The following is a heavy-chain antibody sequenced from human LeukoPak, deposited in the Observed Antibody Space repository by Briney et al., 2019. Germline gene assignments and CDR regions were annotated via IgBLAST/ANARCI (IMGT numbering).Heavy chain of an antibody. CDR3: TRGIGYCSGGSCYYDY. V-gene: IGHV3-49*04. Sequence: PGVSLRLSCTASGFTFGDYAMSWVRQPPGKGLEWVGFIRSKAYGGTTEYAASVKGRFTISRDDSKSIAYLQMNSLKTEDTAVYYCTRGIGYCSGGSCYYDYWGQGTLVTVSS. D-gene: IGHD2-15*01. J-gene: IGHJ4*02. CDR1: GFTFGDYA. CDR2: IRSKAYGGTT.